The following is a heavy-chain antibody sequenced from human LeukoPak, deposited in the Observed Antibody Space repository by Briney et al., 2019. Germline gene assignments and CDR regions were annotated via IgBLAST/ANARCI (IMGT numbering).Heavy chain of an antibody. D-gene: IGHD4-11*01. CDR3: ATSNDYSTGWDYYYMDV. J-gene: IGHJ6*03. CDR1: GGSISSYY. V-gene: IGHV4-4*07. CDR2: IYTSGST. Sequence: PSETLSLTCTVSGGSISSYYWSWIRQPAGKGLEWIGRIYTSGSTNYNPSLKSRVTMSVDTSKNQFSLKLSSVTAADTAVYYRATSNDYSTGWDYYYMDVWGKGTTVTVSS.